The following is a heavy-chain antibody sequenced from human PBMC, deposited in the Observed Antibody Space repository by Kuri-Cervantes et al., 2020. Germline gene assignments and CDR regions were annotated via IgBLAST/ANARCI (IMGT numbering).Heavy chain of an antibody. Sequence: ASVKVSCKASGYTFINNGISWVRQAPGQGLEWLGWISAYTGDTNYAQKLQDRLTMTTDTSTSTAYMELRSLRSDDTAVYYCARDTYDRTGYHRSDFWGQGTLVTVSS. CDR2: ISAYTGDT. CDR1: GYTFINNG. D-gene: IGHD3-22*01. CDR3: ARDTYDRTGYHRSDF. V-gene: IGHV1-18*01. J-gene: IGHJ4*02.